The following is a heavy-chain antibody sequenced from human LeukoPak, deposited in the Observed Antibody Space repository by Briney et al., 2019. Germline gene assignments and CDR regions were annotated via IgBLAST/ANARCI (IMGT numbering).Heavy chain of an antibody. CDR1: GFTVSSNY. D-gene: IGHD4-17*01. Sequence: PGGSLRLSCAASGFTVSSNYMSWVRQAPGKGPEWVSSISSSSSYIYYADSVKGRFTISRDNAKNSLYLQMNSLRAEDTAVYYCARDHSWRVGDDYGDLHPYYYYGMDVWGQGTTVTVSS. CDR3: ARDHSWRVGDDYGDLHPYYYYGMDV. J-gene: IGHJ6*02. CDR2: ISSSSSYI. V-gene: IGHV3-21*01.